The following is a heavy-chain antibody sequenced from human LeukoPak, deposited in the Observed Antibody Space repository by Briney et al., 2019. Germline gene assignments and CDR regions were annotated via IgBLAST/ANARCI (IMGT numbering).Heavy chain of an antibody. CDR3: ARRGGTSGWGAFDI. Sequence: GGSLRLSCAASGFTFSSHAMNWVRQPPGKGLDWVSSIDKSGDGAFYADSVKGRFTISRDNSKNTLYLQMNSLRREDTAVYYCARRGGTSGWGAFDIWGQGTMVTVSS. J-gene: IGHJ3*02. CDR1: GFTFSSHA. CDR2: IDKSGDGA. V-gene: IGHV3-23*01. D-gene: IGHD2-2*01.